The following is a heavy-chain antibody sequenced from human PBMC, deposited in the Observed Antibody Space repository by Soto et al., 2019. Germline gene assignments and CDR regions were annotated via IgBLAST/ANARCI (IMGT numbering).Heavy chain of an antibody. Sequence: ASVKVSCKASGYTFTSYGISWVRQAPGQGLDWMGWISAYNGNTNYAQKLQGRVTMTTDTSTSTAYMELRSLRSDDTAVYYCARLVRGVIAAAGSLGWFDPWGQGTLVTVSS. D-gene: IGHD6-13*01. V-gene: IGHV1-18*01. CDR2: ISAYNGNT. J-gene: IGHJ5*02. CDR3: ARLVRGVIAAAGSLGWFDP. CDR1: GYTFTSYG.